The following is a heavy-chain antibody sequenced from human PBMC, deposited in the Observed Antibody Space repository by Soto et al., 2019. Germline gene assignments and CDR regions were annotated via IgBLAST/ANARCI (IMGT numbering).Heavy chain of an antibody. CDR1: GFSLSTSGAG. V-gene: IGHV2-5*01. Sequence: XDATLVNPTQSLTVTCTFSGFSLSTSGAGVGWIRQSPGKAPEWLALISWKDEKRYNPGLKSRLTITKDTSKNQVVLTMTDLDPVETATYFCAHRYGGNYYRWYFDSWGQGTLVTVSS. D-gene: IGHD1-26*01. CDR3: AHRYGGNYYRWYFDS. CDR2: ISWKDEK. J-gene: IGHJ4*02.